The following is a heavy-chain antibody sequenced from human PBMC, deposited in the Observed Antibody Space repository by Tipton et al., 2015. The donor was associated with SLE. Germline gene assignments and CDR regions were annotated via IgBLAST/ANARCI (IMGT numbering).Heavy chain of an antibody. CDR3: ARYPILRYGFDY. CDR2: IKQDGSEK. D-gene: IGHD3-9*01. J-gene: IGHJ4*02. CDR1: GFTFSSYG. Sequence: SGFTFSSYGMHWVRQAPGKGLEWVANIKQDGSEKYYVDSVKGRFTISRDNAKNSLYLQMNSLRAEDTAVYYCARYPILRYGFDYWGQGTLVTVSS. V-gene: IGHV3-7*01.